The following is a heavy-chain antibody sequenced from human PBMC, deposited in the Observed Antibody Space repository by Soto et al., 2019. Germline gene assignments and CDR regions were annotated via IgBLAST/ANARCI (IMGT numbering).Heavy chain of an antibody. V-gene: IGHV3-23*01. CDR1: GFTFSSYA. Sequence: WGSLRLSCVASGFTFSSYAMSWVRQAPGKGLEWVSAISGSGGSTYYADSVKGRLTISRDKFKNTLYLQMNSLRAEDTAVYYCAKEPTPYNWNYGFDYWGQGTLVTVSS. D-gene: IGHD1-7*01. J-gene: IGHJ4*02. CDR2: ISGSGGST. CDR3: AKEPTPYNWNYGFDY.